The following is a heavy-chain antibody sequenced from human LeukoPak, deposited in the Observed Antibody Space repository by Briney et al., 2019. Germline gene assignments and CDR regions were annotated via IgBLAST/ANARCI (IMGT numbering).Heavy chain of an antibody. J-gene: IGHJ3*02. CDR1: GGSISSYY. CDR3: ARLDSGSYYFAFDI. CDR2: IYYSGST. Sequence: SETLSLTCTVSGGSISSYYWSWIRQPPGKGLEWIGYIYYSGSTNYNPSLKGRVTISVDTSKNQFSLKLSSVTAADTAVYYCARLDSGSYYFAFDIWGQGTMVTVSS. V-gene: IGHV4-59*08. D-gene: IGHD3-10*01.